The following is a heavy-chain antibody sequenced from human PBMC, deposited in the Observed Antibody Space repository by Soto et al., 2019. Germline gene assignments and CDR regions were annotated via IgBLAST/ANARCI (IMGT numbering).Heavy chain of an antibody. CDR3: AHSLRSHYYGSSYYFDY. CDR2: IYWDDDK. D-gene: IGHD3-10*01. Sequence: QITLKESGPTLVKPTQTLTLTCTFSGFSLSTSGVGVGWIRQPPGKALEWLALIYWDDDKRYSPSLKTTLTITQDTSKNQVVLTLPNMDPVYTATYYCAHSLRSHYYGSSYYFDYWGQGTLVTVSS. V-gene: IGHV2-5*02. CDR1: GFSLSTSGVG. J-gene: IGHJ4*02.